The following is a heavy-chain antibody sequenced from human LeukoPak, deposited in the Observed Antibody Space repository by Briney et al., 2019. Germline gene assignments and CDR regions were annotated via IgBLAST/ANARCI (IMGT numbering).Heavy chain of an antibody. D-gene: IGHD3-9*01. V-gene: IGHV1-18*01. CDR1: GYTFTSYG. CDR2: ISAYNGNT. J-gene: IGHJ6*02. CDR3: VRAHLEAYYDILTGYYKSDGMDV. Sequence: ASVKVSCKASGYTFTSYGISWVRQAPGQGLEWMGWISAYNGNTNYAQKLQGRVTMTTDTSTSTAYMELRSLRSDDTAVYYCVRAHLEAYYDILTGYYKSDGMDVWGQGTTVTVSS.